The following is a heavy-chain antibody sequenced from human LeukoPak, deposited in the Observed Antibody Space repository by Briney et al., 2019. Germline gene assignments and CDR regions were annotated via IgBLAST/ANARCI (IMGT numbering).Heavy chain of an antibody. V-gene: IGHV3-48*01. CDR3: ARDLGGGYSYGRGETYYFDY. CDR1: GFTFSSYS. D-gene: IGHD5-18*01. Sequence: GGSLRLSCAASGFTFSSYSMNWVRQAPGKGLEWVSYISSSSSTIYYADSVKGRFTISRDNAKNSLYLQMNSLRAEDTAVYYCARDLGGGYSYGRGETYYFDYWGQGTLVTVSS. CDR2: ISSSSSTI. J-gene: IGHJ4*02.